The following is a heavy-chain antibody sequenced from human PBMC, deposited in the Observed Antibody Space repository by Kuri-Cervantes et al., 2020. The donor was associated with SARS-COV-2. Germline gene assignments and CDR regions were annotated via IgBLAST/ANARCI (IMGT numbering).Heavy chain of an antibody. CDR1: GYTFTGYY. V-gene: IGHV3-7*02. CDR2: IKQDGSEK. Sequence: SCKASGYTFTGYYMHWVRQAPGQGLEWVANIKQDGSEKYYVDSVKGRFTISRDNAKNSLYLQMNSLRAEDTAVYYCARARMAGPFDYWGQGTLVTVSS. CDR3: ARARMAGPFDY. D-gene: IGHD5-24*01. J-gene: IGHJ4*02.